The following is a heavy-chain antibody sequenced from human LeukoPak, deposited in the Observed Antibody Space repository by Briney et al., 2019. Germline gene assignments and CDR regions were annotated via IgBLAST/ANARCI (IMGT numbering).Heavy chain of an antibody. CDR2: IYTSGST. Sequence: SETLSLTCTVSGGSVSGYYWSWIRQPAGKGLEWIGRIYTSGSTNYSPSLKSRVTMSLDTSKNQFSLKLTSMTAADTAVYYCARGIYCSGNNCYYHYYYMDVWGKGTTVTVSS. D-gene: IGHD2-2*01. CDR3: ARGIYCSGNNCYYHYYYMDV. J-gene: IGHJ6*03. CDR1: GGSVSGYY. V-gene: IGHV4-4*07.